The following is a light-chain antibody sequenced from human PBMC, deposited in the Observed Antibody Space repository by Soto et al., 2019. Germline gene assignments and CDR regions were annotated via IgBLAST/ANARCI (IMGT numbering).Light chain of an antibody. V-gene: IGLV1-47*02. Sequence: QSVLSQPPSASGTPGQRVTISCSGSSSNIGNNYVYWYHQLPGTAPKLLIYSNTQRPSGVPDRFSGSKSGTSASLAISGLRSEDEADYYCAAWDDSLSGYVFGTG. CDR1: SSNIGNNY. CDR3: AAWDDSLSGYV. CDR2: SNT. J-gene: IGLJ1*01.